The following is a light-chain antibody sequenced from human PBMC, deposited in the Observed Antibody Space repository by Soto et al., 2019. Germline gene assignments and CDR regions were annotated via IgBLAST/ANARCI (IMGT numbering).Light chain of an antibody. J-gene: IGLJ1*01. CDR2: NSY. CDR1: SSNIGSKT. V-gene: IGLV1-44*01. Sequence: QSVLTQPPSASGTPGQRVTISCSGSSSNIGSKTVNWYQQLPGTVPKLLIYNSYQRPSGVPDRFSGSKSGTSASLAISGLQSEDEADYYCAAWDSSLNGYVFGPGTMVTVL. CDR3: AAWDSSLNGYV.